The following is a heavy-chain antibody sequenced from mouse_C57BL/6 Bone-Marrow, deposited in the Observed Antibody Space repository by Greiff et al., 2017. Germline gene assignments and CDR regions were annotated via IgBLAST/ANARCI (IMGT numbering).Heavy chain of an antibody. J-gene: IGHJ3*01. D-gene: IGHD1-1*01. CDR3: GGYGSSYVPWFAY. CDR2: IHPNSGST. Sequence: QVQLQQPGAELVKPGASVKMSCKASGYTFTSYWITWVKQRPGQGLEWIGMIHPNSGSTNYNEKFKSKATLTVDKSSSTAYMQLSSLTSEDSAVYYCGGYGSSYVPWFAYWGQGTLVTVSA. CDR1: GYTFTSYW. V-gene: IGHV1-64*01.